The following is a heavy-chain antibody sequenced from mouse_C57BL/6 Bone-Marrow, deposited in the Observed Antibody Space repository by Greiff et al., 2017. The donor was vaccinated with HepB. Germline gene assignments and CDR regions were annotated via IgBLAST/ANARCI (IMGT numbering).Heavy chain of an antibody. D-gene: IGHD1-1*01. CDR1: GYTFTTYP. CDR2: FHPYNDDT. Sequence: QVQLKESGAELVKPGASVKMSCKASGYTFTTYPIEWMKQNHGKSLEWIGNFHPYNDDTKYNEKFKGKATLTVEKSSSTVYLELSRLTSDDSAVYYCARKAYYDGDWYFDVWGTGTTVTVSS. J-gene: IGHJ1*03. V-gene: IGHV1-47*01. CDR3: ARKAYYDGDWYFDV.